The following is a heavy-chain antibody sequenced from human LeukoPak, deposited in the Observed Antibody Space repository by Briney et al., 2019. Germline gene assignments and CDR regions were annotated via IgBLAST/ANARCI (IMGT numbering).Heavy chain of an antibody. CDR1: GFTFSSYW. V-gene: IGHV3-7*01. J-gene: IGHJ4*02. CDR3: AKDKDTPATAQPQRGYFES. CDR2: IREDGSEK. D-gene: IGHD2-15*01. Sequence: PGGSLRLSCAASGFTFSSYWMTWVRQAPGKGLEWVANIREDGSEKYYVDSVKGRFTISRDNSKNTLDLQMNGLRVEDTAVYFCAKDKDTPATAQPQRGYFESWGQGTLVTVSS.